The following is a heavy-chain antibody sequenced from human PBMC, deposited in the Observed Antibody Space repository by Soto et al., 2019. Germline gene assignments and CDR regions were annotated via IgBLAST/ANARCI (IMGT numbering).Heavy chain of an antibody. CDR3: ARMANCGGDCYSYSAFDI. CDR1: GYSFTSYW. CDR2: IYPGDSDT. Sequence: GESLKISCKGSGYSFTSYWIGWVRQMPGKGLEWMGIIYPGDSDTRYSPSFQGQVTISADKSISTAYLQWSSLKASDTAMYYCARMANCGGDCYSYSAFDIWSQGTMVTV. V-gene: IGHV5-51*01. J-gene: IGHJ3*02. D-gene: IGHD2-21*02.